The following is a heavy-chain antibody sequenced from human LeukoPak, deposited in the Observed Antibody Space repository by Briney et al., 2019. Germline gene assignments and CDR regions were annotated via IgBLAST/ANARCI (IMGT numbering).Heavy chain of an antibody. CDR2: ISASGGII. CDR3: ARHMVITPFDS. Sequence: GGSLRLSCAASGFPFRGYYFGWVRQAPGQGLEWLSFISASGGIIHYEDSVKGRFTISRDDAKNSVFLQMDSLRTDDTALYYCARHMVITPFDSWGQGTLVIVSS. D-gene: IGHD4/OR15-4a*01. V-gene: IGHV3-11*01. J-gene: IGHJ4*02. CDR1: GFPFRGYY.